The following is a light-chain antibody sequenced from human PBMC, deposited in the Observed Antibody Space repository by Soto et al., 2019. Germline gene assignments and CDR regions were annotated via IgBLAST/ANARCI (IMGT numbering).Light chain of an antibody. J-gene: IGKJ4*01. CDR3: QQYVNSPLT. CDR1: QSVSSTY. V-gene: IGKV3-20*01. Sequence: EIVLTQSPGTLSLSPGERATLSCRASQSVSSTYLAWYQQKPGQAPRLLIYRASSRATGIPDRFSGSGSGKEFTLTISRLEPEDFAVYYCQQYVNSPLTFGGGTKVAIK. CDR2: RAS.